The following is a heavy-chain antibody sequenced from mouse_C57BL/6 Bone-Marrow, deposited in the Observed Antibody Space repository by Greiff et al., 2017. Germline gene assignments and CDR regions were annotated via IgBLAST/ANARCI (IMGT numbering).Heavy chain of an antibody. Sequence: EVQLQQSGPELVKPGASVKISCKASGYTSTDYYMNWVKQSHGKSLEWIGDINPNNGGTSYNQKFKGKATLTVDKSSSTAYMELRSLTSEDSAVYYCARFFLYDGYYSYAMDYWGQGTSVTVSS. CDR1: GYTSTDYY. V-gene: IGHV1-26*01. D-gene: IGHD2-3*01. J-gene: IGHJ4*01. CDR2: INPNNGGT. CDR3: ARFFLYDGYYSYAMDY.